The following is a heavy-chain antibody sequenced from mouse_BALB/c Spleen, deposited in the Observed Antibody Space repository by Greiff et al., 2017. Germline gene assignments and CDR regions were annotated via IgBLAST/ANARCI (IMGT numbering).Heavy chain of an antibody. D-gene: IGHD2-4*01. CDR2: IWGDGST. CDR3: ARSHYDYDAGYYFDY. J-gene: IGHJ2*01. CDR1: GFSLTGYG. V-gene: IGHV2-6-7*01. Sequence: VKVVESGPGLVAPSQSLSITCTVSGFSLTGYGVNWVRQPPGKGLEWLGMIWGDGSTDYNSALKSRLSISKDNSKSQVFLKMNSLQTDDTARYYCARSHYDYDAGYYFDYWGQGTTLTVSS.